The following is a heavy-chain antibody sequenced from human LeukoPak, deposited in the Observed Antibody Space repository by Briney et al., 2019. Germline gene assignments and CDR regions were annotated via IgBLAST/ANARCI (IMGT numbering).Heavy chain of an antibody. Sequence: GSSVKVSCKASGGTFSSYAISWVRQAPGQGLEWMGWISAYNGNTNYAQKLQGRVTMTTDTSTSTAYMELRSLRSDDTAVYYCARDVGYYFDYWGQGTLVTVSS. CDR1: GGTFSSYA. V-gene: IGHV1-18*01. CDR2: ISAYNGNT. CDR3: ARDVGYYFDY. J-gene: IGHJ4*02.